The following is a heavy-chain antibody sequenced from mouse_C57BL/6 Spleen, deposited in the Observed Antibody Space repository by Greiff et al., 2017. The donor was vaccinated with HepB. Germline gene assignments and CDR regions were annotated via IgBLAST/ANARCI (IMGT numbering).Heavy chain of an antibody. CDR1: GYTFTSYG. CDR3: ARKDFSYVSIYYFYY. V-gene: IGHV1-81*01. J-gene: IGHJ2*01. Sequence: QVQLQQSGAELARPGASVKLSCKASGYTFTSYGISWVKQRTGQGLEWIGEIYPRSGNTYYNEKFKGKATLTADKSSSTAYMELRSLTSEDSAVYFCARKDFSYVSIYYFYYWGPGTTLTVSS. CDR2: IYPRSGNT. D-gene: IGHD1-1*01.